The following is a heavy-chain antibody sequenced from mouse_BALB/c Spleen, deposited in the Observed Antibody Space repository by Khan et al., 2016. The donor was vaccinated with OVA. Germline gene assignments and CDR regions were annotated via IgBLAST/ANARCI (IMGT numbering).Heavy chain of an antibody. V-gene: IGHV2-6*02. CDR3: ARWFDGYSSLYAMDY. CDR2: IWSDGST. J-gene: IGHJ4*01. Sequence: QVQLKQSGPGLVAPSQSLSITCTVSGFSLTSYGVHWVRQPPGKGLEWLVVIWSDGSTNYNSARKSRMSISKDNSKSQVFLKMNSLQTDDTAIYYCARWFDGYSSLYAMDYWGQGTSVTVSS. CDR1: GFSLTSYG. D-gene: IGHD2-3*01.